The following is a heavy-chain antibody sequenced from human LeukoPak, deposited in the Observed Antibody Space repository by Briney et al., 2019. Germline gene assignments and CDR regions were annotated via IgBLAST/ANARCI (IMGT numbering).Heavy chain of an antibody. D-gene: IGHD2-15*01. CDR3: AREMVGGNFDY. V-gene: IGHV1-69*05. CDR1: GGTFSSYA. Sequence: WASVKVSCKASGGTFSSYAISWVRQAPGQGLEWMGGIIPIFGTADYAQKFQGRVTITTDESTSTAYMELSSLRSEDTAVYYCAREMVGGNFDYWGQGTLVTVSS. J-gene: IGHJ4*02. CDR2: IIPIFGTA.